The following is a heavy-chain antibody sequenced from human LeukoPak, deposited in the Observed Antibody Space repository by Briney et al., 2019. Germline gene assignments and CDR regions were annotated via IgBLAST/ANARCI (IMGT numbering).Heavy chain of an antibody. CDR2: IRYDGSNE. Sequence: GGSLRLSCAASGFSFSIYGMHWVRQAPGKGLERVALIRYDGSNEYYADSVKGRFTISRDNAKNSLYLQMNSLRAEDTAVYYCARDTLLDDSSGFVYWGQGTLVTVSS. J-gene: IGHJ4*02. CDR3: ARDTLLDDSSGFVY. CDR1: GFSFSIYG. D-gene: IGHD3-22*01. V-gene: IGHV3-30*02.